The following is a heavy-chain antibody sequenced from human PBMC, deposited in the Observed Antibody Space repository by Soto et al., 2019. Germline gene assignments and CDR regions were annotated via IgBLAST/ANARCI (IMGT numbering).Heavy chain of an antibody. J-gene: IGHJ3*02. V-gene: IGHV1-24*01. CDR2: FDPEDGET. CDR1: GYTLTELS. CDR3: ATVPYDYIWGSYRPGAFDI. D-gene: IGHD3-16*02. Sequence: ASVKVSCKVPGYTLTELSMHWVRQAPGKGLEWMGGFDPEDGETIYAQKFQGRVTMTEETSTDTAYMELSSLRSEDTAVYYCATVPYDYIWGSYRPGAFDIWGQGTMVTVSS.